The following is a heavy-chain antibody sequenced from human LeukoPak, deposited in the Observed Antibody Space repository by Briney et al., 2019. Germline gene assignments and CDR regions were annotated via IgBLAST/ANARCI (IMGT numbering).Heavy chain of an antibody. CDR2: ISTIGST. V-gene: IGHV4-61*02. CDR3: ARGGGDSIVVVPAAIGH. CDR1: SGSISSSNYY. Sequence: PSQTLSLTCTVSSGSISSSNYYWSWIRQPAGKGLEWIGRISTIGSTNYNPSLNSRVTISIDTSKNQFSLKLSSVTAADTAVYYCARGGGDSIVVVPAAIGHWGQGTLVTVSS. J-gene: IGHJ4*02. D-gene: IGHD2-2*02.